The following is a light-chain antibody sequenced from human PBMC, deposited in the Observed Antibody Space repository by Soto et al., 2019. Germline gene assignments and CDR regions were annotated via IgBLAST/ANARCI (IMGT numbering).Light chain of an antibody. CDR2: GAS. CDR1: KNIRDF. J-gene: IGKJ1*01. V-gene: IGKV1-39*01. CDR3: QQTYGTPPT. Sequence: DIQMTQSPSSLSTSVGDRVTITCRASKNIRDFVNWYQQKPGKAPNLLIYGASTLQGGVPSRFSGSGSATDFTLTISSLQHEDFATYYCQQTYGTPPTFGQGTKVEIK.